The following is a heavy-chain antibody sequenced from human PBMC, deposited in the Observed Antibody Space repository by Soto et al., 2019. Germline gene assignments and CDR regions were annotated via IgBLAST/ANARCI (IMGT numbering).Heavy chain of an antibody. CDR3: ARSDYGDSNSQYFDF. CDR2: IYHSGN. CDR1: GDSISSNNW. D-gene: IGHD4-17*01. V-gene: IGHV4-4*02. J-gene: IGHJ4*02. Sequence: QVLLEESGPGLVKPSETLSLTCAVSGDSISSNNWWNWVRQPPGKGLEWIVQIYHSGNNYNPSLKTRVTMSLDKSKNQFSLTLTSVTAADTAFYFCARSDYGDSNSQYFDFWSQGTLVTVSS.